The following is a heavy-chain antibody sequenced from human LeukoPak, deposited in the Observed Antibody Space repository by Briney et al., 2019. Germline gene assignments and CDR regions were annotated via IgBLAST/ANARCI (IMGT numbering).Heavy chain of an antibody. CDR2: INHSGST. CDR3: ASGSWYLAH. CDR1: XGSFXXXY. J-gene: IGHJ4*02. D-gene: IGHD6-13*01. Sequence: TLSLTXXXXXGSFXXXYWSWIRQPPGKGLEWIGEINHSGSTNYNPSLKSRVTISVDTSKNQFSLKLSSVTAADTAVYYCASGSWYLAHWGQGTLVTVSS. V-gene: IGHV4-34*01.